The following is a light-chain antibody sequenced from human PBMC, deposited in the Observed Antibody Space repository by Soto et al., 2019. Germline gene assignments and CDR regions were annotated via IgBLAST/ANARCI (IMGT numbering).Light chain of an antibody. J-gene: IGKJ3*01. Sequence: AIRLTQSPSSLSASTVGRVPLTCRASQGISSYLAWYQQKPGKAPKLLIYKASGLESGVPSRFGGSGYGTEFTLTISSLRPEDFATYYCQQTYRLGILTFGPGTKVDIK. V-gene: IGKV1-8*01. CDR2: KAS. CDR1: QGISSY. CDR3: QQTYRLGILT.